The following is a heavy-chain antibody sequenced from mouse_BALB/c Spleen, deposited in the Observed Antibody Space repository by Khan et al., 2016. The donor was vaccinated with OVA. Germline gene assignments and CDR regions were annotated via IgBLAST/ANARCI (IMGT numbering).Heavy chain of an antibody. D-gene: IGHD1-1*01. CDR1: GYSFTGYF. Sequence: VQLKQSGPELVKPGASVKISCKASGYSFTGYFMHWVMQSHGKTREWIGRINPHFGETFYNQKFKDKATLTVDESSSTAHMELRSLASEDSAVYFCARIYGSDFDYWGQGTTLTVSS. V-gene: IGHV1-20*02. CDR3: ARIYGSDFDY. CDR2: INPHFGET. J-gene: IGHJ2*01.